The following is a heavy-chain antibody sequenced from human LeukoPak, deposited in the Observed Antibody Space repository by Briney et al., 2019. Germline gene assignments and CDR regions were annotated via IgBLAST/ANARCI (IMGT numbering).Heavy chain of an antibody. CDR2: IYYSGST. CDR3: ARDTETGSDAFDI. J-gene: IGHJ3*02. CDR1: GGSISSYY. V-gene: IGHV4-59*01. D-gene: IGHD7-27*01. Sequence: SETLSLTCTVSGGSISSYYCSWIRQPPGKGLEWIGYIYYSGSTNYNPSLKSRVTISVDTSKNQFSLKLSSVTAADTAVYYCARDTETGSDAFDIWGQGTMVTVSS.